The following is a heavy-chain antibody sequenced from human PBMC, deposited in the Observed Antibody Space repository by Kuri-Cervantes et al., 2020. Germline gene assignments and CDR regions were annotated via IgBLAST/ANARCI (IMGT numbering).Heavy chain of an antibody. Sequence: ASVKVSCKASGYTFTSYGISWVRQAPGQGLEWMGWIGAYNGNTNYAQKLQGRVTMTTDTSTSTAYMELSSLRSEDTAVYYCARDLTIAVAGLVYWGQGTLVTVSS. V-gene: IGHV1-18*01. CDR1: GYTFTSYG. CDR2: IGAYNGNT. CDR3: ARDLTIAVAGLVY. J-gene: IGHJ4*02. D-gene: IGHD6-19*01.